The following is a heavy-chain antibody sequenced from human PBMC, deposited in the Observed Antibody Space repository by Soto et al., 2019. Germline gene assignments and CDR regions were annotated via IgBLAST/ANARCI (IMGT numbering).Heavy chain of an antibody. CDR2: ISWNSDTI. CDR1: GFTFNDHA. D-gene: IGHD5-12*01. CDR3: AKDVGYSGYDSFDY. J-gene: IGHJ4*02. Sequence: EVQLVESGGGLIQPGRSLRLSCAASGFTFNDHAMHWVRQAPGKGPEWVSGISWNSDTINYADSVKGRFTVSRDNAKNSLYRQMNSLRVEDTALYYCAKDVGYSGYDSFDYWGQGTLVTVSS. V-gene: IGHV3-9*01.